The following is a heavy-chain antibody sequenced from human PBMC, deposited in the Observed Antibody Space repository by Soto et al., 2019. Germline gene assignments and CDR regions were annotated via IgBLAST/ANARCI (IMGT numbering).Heavy chain of an antibody. Sequence: QVQMVESGGGVVQPGRSLRLSCAASGFTFSSYAMHWVRQAPGKGLEWVSVIWDDGSNKYYADSVKSRFTISRDNSKKTLYMQIYSLGDEDTAVYYCARGHPVGATLWGQGTLVTVSS. V-gene: IGHV3-33*01. CDR3: ARGHPVGATL. CDR2: IWDDGSNK. CDR1: GFTFSSYA. D-gene: IGHD1-26*01. J-gene: IGHJ4*02.